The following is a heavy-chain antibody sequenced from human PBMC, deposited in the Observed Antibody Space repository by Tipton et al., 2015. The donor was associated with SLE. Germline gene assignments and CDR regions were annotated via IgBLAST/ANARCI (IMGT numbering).Heavy chain of an antibody. CDR1: GGSISSSSYY. V-gene: IGHV4-39*07. CDR3: ARDRYYYMDV. CDR2: IYYSGST. J-gene: IGHJ6*03. Sequence: TLSLTCTVSGGSISSSSYYWGWIRQPPGKGLEWIGSIYYSGSTYYNPSLKSRVTISVDTSKNQFSLKLSSVTAADTAVYYCARDRYYYMDVGGKGPAATV.